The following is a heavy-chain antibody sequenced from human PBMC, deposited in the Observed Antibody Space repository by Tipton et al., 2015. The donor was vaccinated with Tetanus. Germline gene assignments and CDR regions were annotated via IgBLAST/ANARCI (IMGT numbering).Heavy chain of an antibody. D-gene: IGHD3-16*01. V-gene: IGHV4-59*01. CDR3: ARAKRGHAFDI. CDR2: IYYSGST. CDR1: GGSISSYY. Sequence: LRLSCTVPGGSISSYYWSWIRQPPGKGLEWIGYIYYSGSTNYNPSLKSRVTISVDTSKNQFSLKLSSVTAADTAVYYCARAKRGHAFDIWGQGTMVTVSS. J-gene: IGHJ3*02.